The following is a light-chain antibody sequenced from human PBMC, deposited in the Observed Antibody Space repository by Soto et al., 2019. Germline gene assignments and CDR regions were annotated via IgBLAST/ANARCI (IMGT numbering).Light chain of an antibody. CDR2: AAF. V-gene: IGKV1-9*01. J-gene: IGKJ4*01. CDR1: QGISSD. Sequence: DIQLTQSPSFLSVSVGDRVTITCRASQGISSDLAWYQQKPGKVPKLLIYAAFTLQSGVPSRFSGGRSGAEFTLTISSLQPEDFATYYCQQLKSYPLTFGGGTKVEI. CDR3: QQLKSYPLT.